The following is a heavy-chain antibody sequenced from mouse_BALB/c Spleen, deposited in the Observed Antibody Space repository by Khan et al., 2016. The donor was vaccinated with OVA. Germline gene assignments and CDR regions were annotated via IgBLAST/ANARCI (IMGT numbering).Heavy chain of an antibody. CDR1: GFSLTGYG. CDR2: IWGGGTT. D-gene: IGHD2-14*01. Sequence: QVQLKQSGPGLVAPSQSLSITCTVSGFSLTGYGVNWVRQPPGKGLEWLGMIWGGGTTDYNSALKSRLSISKANSKSQVFLKRNSLQTDDTARYYCGRGRYPVPFAYWGQGTLVTVSA. V-gene: IGHV2-6-7*01. CDR3: GRGRYPVPFAY. J-gene: IGHJ3*01.